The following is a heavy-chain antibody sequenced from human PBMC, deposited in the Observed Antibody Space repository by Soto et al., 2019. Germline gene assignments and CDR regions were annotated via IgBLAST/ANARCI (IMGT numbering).Heavy chain of an antibody. Sequence: QVQLVQSGAEVRNPGASVKVSCKASGYTFSNFDISWVRQATGQGLEWVGWLSPTSGNAGYAQKFKGRVTMTRDTSKSTDYMELRSLRSEDTDVYYCARGLLNWNAESWFAPWGQGTLVTVSS. D-gene: IGHD1-1*01. V-gene: IGHV1-8*02. CDR3: ARGLLNWNAESWFAP. CDR1: GYTFSNFD. J-gene: IGHJ5*02. CDR2: LSPTSGNA.